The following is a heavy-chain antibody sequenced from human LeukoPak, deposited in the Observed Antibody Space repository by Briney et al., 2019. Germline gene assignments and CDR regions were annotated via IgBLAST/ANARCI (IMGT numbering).Heavy chain of an antibody. D-gene: IGHD3-10*01. CDR1: GGSISSYY. Sequence: SETLSLTCTVSGGSISSYYWSWIRQPPGKGLEWIGYIYYSGSTNYNPSLKSRVTISVDTSKNQFSLKLSSVTAADTAVYYCARGSYYYGSGTDGDFDYWGQGTLVTVSS. CDR2: IYYSGST. V-gene: IGHV4-59*01. J-gene: IGHJ4*02. CDR3: ARGSYYYGSGTDGDFDY.